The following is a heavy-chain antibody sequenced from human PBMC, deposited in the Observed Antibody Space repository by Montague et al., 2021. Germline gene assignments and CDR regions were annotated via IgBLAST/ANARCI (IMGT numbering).Heavy chain of an antibody. V-gene: IGHV3-74*01. CDR3: AVTNAYYFYGMDV. CDR1: GFTFSNFW. CDR2: IVGDGHYK. Sequence: SLRLSCAASGFTFSNFWMNWVRQAPGRGLVWVSRIVGDGHYKNYADSVQGRFTISRDNAENTLYLQMDGLRDGDTAFYYCAVTNAYYFYGMDVWGQGTTVTVSS. D-gene: IGHD2-21*02. J-gene: IGHJ6*02.